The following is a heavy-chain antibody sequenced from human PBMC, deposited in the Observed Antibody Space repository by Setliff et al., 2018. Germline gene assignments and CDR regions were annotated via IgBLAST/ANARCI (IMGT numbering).Heavy chain of an antibody. CDR3: TFARDGYDVFDI. D-gene: IGHD5-18*01. Sequence: GGSLRLSCAASGFSFSGSAVYWVRQASVKGLEWIGRIRGRTDNYATAYAASVRGRFTISRDDSKNTAYLQMNSLKTEDTAVYYCTFARDGYDVFDIWGQGTRVTVSS. CDR1: GFSFSGSA. V-gene: IGHV3-73*01. J-gene: IGHJ3*02. CDR2: IRGRTDNYAT.